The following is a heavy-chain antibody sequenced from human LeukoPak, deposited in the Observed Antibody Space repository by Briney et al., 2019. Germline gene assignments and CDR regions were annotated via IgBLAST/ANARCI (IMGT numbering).Heavy chain of an antibody. V-gene: IGHV3-21*01. Sequence: GGSLRLSCAASGFTFSSYSMSWVRQAPGQGLEWVSSISSSSSYIYYADSVKGRFTISRDNAKNSLYLQMNSLRAEDTAVYYCARDRRPIVGARGNAFDIWGQGTMVTVSS. CDR2: ISSSSSYI. D-gene: IGHD1-26*01. CDR1: GFTFSSYS. CDR3: ARDRRPIVGARGNAFDI. J-gene: IGHJ3*02.